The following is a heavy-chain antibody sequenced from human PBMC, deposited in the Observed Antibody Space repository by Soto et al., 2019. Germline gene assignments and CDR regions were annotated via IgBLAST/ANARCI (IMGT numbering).Heavy chain of an antibody. V-gene: IGHV5-51*01. Sequence: GESLKISCKASGYSFTTYWIAWVRQMPGKGLEWMGIINPGDSVIRYSPSFQGQVTISADNSISTAYLQWSSLKASDTAMYYCARHEQFYYYYYGMDVWGQGTAVTVSS. CDR2: INPGDSVI. CDR3: ARHEQFYYYYYGMDV. J-gene: IGHJ6*02. D-gene: IGHD4-4*01. CDR1: GYSFTTYW.